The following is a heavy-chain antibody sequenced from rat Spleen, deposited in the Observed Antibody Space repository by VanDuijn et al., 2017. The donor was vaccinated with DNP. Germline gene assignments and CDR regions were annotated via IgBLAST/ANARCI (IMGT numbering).Heavy chain of an antibody. CDR3: VRGDYDGSYYSYYFDY. V-gene: IGHV5S13*01. J-gene: IGHJ2*01. CDR1: GFSLTTNG. D-gene: IGHD1-12*02. Sequence: VQLKESGPGLVQPSQTLSLTCTVSGFSLTTNGVSWVRQPPGQVLEWVASISTGGCNTYYRDSVKGRFTISRDNAKSTLYLQLNSLQTEDTATYYCVRGDYDGSYYSYYFDYWGQGVMVTVSS. CDR2: ISTGGCNT.